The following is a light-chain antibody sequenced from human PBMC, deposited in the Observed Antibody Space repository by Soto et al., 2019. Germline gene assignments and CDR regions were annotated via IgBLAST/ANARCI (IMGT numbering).Light chain of an antibody. V-gene: IGLV2-14*03. J-gene: IGLJ2*01. CDR3: SSHASGSTLI. CDR2: DVS. CDR1: SSDVGAYNH. Sequence: QSALTQPASVSGSPGQSTTISCTGTSSDVGAYNHISWCQQHPGKAPKLLIYDVSNRPSGLSNRFSGSKSGNTASLTIAGLQADDEADYYCSSHASGSTLIFGGGTKVTVL.